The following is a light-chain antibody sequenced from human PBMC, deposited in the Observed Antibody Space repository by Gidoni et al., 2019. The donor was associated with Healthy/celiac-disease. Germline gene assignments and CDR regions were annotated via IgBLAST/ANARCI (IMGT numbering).Light chain of an antibody. Sequence: DIQMTPSPSTLSASVGDRVTIPCRASQSISSWLAWYQQKPGKAPKLLIYKASSLGSGVPSRFSGSGSGTEFTLTISSLQPDDFATYYCQQYNSYSKTFGQGTKVEIK. V-gene: IGKV1-5*03. CDR1: QSISSW. J-gene: IGKJ1*01. CDR2: KAS. CDR3: QQYNSYSKT.